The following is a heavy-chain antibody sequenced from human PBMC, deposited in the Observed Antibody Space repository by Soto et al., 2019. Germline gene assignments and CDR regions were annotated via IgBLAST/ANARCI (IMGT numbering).Heavy chain of an antibody. V-gene: IGHV3-30*18. CDR2: ISYDGSNK. Sequence: GGSLRLSCAASGFTFSSYGMHWVRQDPGKGLEWVAVISYDGSNKYYADSVKGRFTISRDNSKNTLYLQMNSLRAEDTAVYYCAKDGGFGELPLDAFDIWGQGTMVTVSS. CDR1: GFTFSSYG. D-gene: IGHD3-10*01. J-gene: IGHJ3*02. CDR3: AKDGGFGELPLDAFDI.